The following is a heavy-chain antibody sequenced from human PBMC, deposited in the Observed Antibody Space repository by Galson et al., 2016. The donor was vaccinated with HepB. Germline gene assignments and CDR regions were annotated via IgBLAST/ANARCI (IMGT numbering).Heavy chain of an antibody. V-gene: IGHV3-33*01. Sequence: SLRLSCAASGFTFSSYGMHWVRQAPGKGLEWVAVIWYDGANKYYADSVKGRFTISRDNSNNTLYLQIHSLRAEDTAVYYCARDLAVAGTGVDYWGQGTLVSVSS. J-gene: IGHJ4*02. CDR3: ARDLAVAGTGVDY. CDR1: GFTFSSYG. D-gene: IGHD6-19*01. CDR2: IWYDGANK.